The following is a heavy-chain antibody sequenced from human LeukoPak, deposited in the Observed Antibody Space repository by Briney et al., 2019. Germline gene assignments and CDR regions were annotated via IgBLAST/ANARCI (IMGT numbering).Heavy chain of an antibody. V-gene: IGHV3-74*01. CDR2: INSDGSST. CDR1: GFTFSSYW. Sequence: GGSLRLSCAASGFTFSSYWMHWVHQAPGKGLVWVSRINSDGSSTSYADSVKGRFTISRDNAKNTLYLQMNSLRAEDTAVYYCARDLIRGYYYYSSGYCWGRGTLVIVSA. D-gene: IGHD3-22*01. J-gene: IGHJ4*02. CDR3: ARDLIRGYYYYSSGYC.